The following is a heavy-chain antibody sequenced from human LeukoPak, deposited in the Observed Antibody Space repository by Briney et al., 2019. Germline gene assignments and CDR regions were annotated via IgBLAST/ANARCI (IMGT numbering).Heavy chain of an antibody. CDR1: GFTFSSYG. J-gene: IGHJ6*04. V-gene: IGHV3-30*18. CDR3: AKATGIAVNFYYGMDV. Sequence: PGRSLRLSCAASGFTFSSYGMHWVRQAPGKGLEWVTVISYDGSNKYYADSVKGRFTISRDNSKNTLYLQMNSLRAEDTAVYCCAKATGIAVNFYYGMDVWGKGTTVTVSS. CDR2: ISYDGSNK. D-gene: IGHD6-19*01.